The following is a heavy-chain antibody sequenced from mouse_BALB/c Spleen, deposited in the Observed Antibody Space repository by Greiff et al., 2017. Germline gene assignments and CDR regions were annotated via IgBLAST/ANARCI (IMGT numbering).Heavy chain of an antibody. D-gene: IGHD2-1*01. V-gene: IGHV5-12-2*01. Sequence: DVKLVESGGGLVQPGGSLKLSCAASGFTFSSYTMSWVRQTPEKRLEWVAYISNGGGSTYYPDTVKGRFTISRDNAKNTLYLQMSRLKSEDTAMYYCARQGKAMDYWGQGTSVTVSS. CDR2: ISNGGGST. J-gene: IGHJ4*01. CDR1: GFTFSSYT. CDR3: ARQGKAMDY.